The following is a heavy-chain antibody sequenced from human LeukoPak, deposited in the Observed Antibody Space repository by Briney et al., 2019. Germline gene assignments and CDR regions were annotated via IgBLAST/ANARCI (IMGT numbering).Heavy chain of an antibody. V-gene: IGHV4-34*01. CDR1: GGSFSGYY. D-gene: IGHD2-2*02. Sequence: PSETLSLTCAVYGGSFSGYYWSWLRQPPGKGLEWIGEINHSGSTNYNPSLKSRVTISVDTSKNQFSLKLSSVTAADTAVYYCARGHWSIPTLSRCGGVWGQGTLVTVSS. CDR3: ARGHWSIPTLSRCGGV. J-gene: IGHJ4*02. CDR2: INHSGST.